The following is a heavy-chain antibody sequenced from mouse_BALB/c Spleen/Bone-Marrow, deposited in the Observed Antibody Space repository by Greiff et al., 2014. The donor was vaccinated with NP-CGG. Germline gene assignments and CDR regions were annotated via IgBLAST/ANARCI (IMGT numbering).Heavy chain of an antibody. CDR1: GYAFTNYL. CDR3: ARGDYRYDGFAY. Sequence: VQLQQSGAELVWPGTSVKVSCKASGYAFTNYLIEWVEQRPGQGLEWIGVINPGSGGTNYNEKFKGKATLTADKSSSTAYMQLSSLTSDDSAVYFCARGDYRYDGFAYWGQGTLVTVSA. D-gene: IGHD2-14*01. V-gene: IGHV1-54*01. CDR2: INPGSGGT. J-gene: IGHJ3*01.